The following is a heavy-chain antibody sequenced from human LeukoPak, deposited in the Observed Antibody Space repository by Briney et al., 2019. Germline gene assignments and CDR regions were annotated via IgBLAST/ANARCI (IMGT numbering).Heavy chain of an antibody. CDR2: ISSTGTTI. J-gene: IGHJ5*02. CDR3: ARSLVVGATYPYH. Sequence: GGSLRLSCAASGFTFSSYEMNWVRQAPGKGLEWVSYISSTGTTIYYADSVKGRFTISRDNAKNSLYLQLNSLRAEDTAVYYCARSLVVGATYPYHWGQGTLVTVSS. D-gene: IGHD1-26*01. V-gene: IGHV3-48*03. CDR1: GFTFSSYE.